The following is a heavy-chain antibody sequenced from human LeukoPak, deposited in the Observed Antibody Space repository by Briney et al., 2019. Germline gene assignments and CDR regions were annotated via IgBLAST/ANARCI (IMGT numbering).Heavy chain of an antibody. CDR1: GYTFTSYD. J-gene: IGHJ4*02. CDR2: INPSGGST. Sequence: GASVKVSCMASGYTFTSYDINWVRQATGQGLEWMGIINPSGGSTSYAQKFQGRVTMTRDTSTSTVYMELSSLRSEDTAVYYCARGLGLWFGESSSHPHFDYWGQGTLVTVSS. D-gene: IGHD3-10*01. V-gene: IGHV1-46*01. CDR3: ARGLGLWFGESSSHPHFDY.